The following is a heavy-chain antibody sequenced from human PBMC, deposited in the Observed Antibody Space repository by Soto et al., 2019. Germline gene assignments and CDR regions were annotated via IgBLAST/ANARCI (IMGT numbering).Heavy chain of an antibody. V-gene: IGHV4-4*09. CDR1: GASVRNQD. J-gene: IGHJ6*03. Sequence: SETMSLTCTVSGASVRNQDGSGIRRPPGRGLEWIGYIYRSGSTKYNPSLKSRLTISVDTSKYQFSLKLSSVTAADTAVYYCARTLDYGHMDVWGKGTTVTVSS. CDR2: IYRSGST. D-gene: IGHD3-16*01. CDR3: ARTLDYGHMDV.